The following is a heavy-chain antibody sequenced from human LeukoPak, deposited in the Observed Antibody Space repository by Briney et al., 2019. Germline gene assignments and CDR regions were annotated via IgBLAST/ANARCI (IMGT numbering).Heavy chain of an antibody. CDR2: INPNSGGT. D-gene: IGHD3-22*01. Sequence: ASVKVSCKASGYTFTGYYMHWVRQAPGQGLEWMGWINPNSGGTNYAQKFQGRVTMTRDTSISTAYMELGRLRSDDTAVYYCARGDGSSGYYPYYFDYWGQGTLVTVSS. CDR3: ARGDGSSGYYPYYFDY. V-gene: IGHV1-2*02. CDR1: GYTFTGYY. J-gene: IGHJ4*02.